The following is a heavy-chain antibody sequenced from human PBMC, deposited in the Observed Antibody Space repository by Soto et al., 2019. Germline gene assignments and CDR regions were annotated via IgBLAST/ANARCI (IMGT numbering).Heavy chain of an antibody. J-gene: IGHJ6*03. Sequence: EVQLVESGGGLVQPGGPLRLSCAASGFIFSSYWMSWVRQAPGKGLEWGATIKQDGIEKHYVDSVKGRFIMSRDNAKNSLFLQMGSLRAEETAVYYCARGFGRASCHYYLEVWGKGTTDNVSS. CDR2: IKQDGIEK. CDR1: GFIFSSYW. CDR3: ARGFGRASCHYYLEV. V-gene: IGHV3-7*01. D-gene: IGHD2-2*01.